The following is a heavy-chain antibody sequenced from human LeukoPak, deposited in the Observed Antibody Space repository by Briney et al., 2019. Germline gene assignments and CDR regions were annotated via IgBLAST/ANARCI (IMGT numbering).Heavy chain of an antibody. V-gene: IGHV3-30*18. CDR1: GLTVSSNS. D-gene: IGHD4-11*01. J-gene: IGHJ3*02. CDR2: ISYDGSNK. CDR3: AKPTTSNLYDAFDI. Sequence: GGSLRLSCAASGLTVSSNSMSRVRQAPGKGLEWVAVISYDGSNKYYADSVKGRFAISRDNSKNTLYLQMNSLRAEDTAVYYCAKPTTSNLYDAFDIWGQGTMVTVSS.